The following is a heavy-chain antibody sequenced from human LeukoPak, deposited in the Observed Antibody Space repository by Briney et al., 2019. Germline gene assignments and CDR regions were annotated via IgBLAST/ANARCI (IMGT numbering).Heavy chain of an antibody. CDR2: ISFSHHT. CDR3: AREHSSVSSESKGYDH. V-gene: IGHV3-48*04. J-gene: IGHJ4*02. Sequence: HPGGSLRLSCVASGFTFSSSWMNWVRQAPGKGLEWISYISFSHHTNYADSVKGRFTISRDDARNSLFLQMNSLRAEDTAVYYCAREHSSVSSESKGYDHWGQGTLVTVSS. CDR1: GFTFSSSW. D-gene: IGHD6-19*01.